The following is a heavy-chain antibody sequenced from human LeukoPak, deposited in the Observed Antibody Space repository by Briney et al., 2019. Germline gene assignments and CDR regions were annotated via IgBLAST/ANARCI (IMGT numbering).Heavy chain of an antibody. Sequence: GGSLRLSCEASGFIFSSYWMGWVRQVPGEGLEWVANIHPDGSETSYVDSVKGRFAISGDKAKNSLCLQMNSLRVEDTAVYYCARDYKYAFDNWGQGTLVTVSS. J-gene: IGHJ4*02. CDR2: IHPDGSET. D-gene: IGHD5-24*01. CDR3: ARDYKYAFDN. CDR1: GFIFSSYW. V-gene: IGHV3-7*01.